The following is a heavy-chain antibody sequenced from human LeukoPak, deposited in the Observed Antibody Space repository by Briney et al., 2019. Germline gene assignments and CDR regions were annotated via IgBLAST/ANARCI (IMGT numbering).Heavy chain of an antibody. D-gene: IGHD3-3*01. Sequence: GGSLRLSCAASGFTFSSHAMGWVRQAPGKGLEWVSSITGGGASTYYGDSVKGRFTISRDNSKNTLYLQMNRLRAEDTAVYYCAKDGGGSLEWLPPMDVWGQGTTVTVSS. V-gene: IGHV3-23*01. CDR2: ITGGGAST. J-gene: IGHJ6*02. CDR3: AKDGGGSLEWLPPMDV. CDR1: GFTFSSHA.